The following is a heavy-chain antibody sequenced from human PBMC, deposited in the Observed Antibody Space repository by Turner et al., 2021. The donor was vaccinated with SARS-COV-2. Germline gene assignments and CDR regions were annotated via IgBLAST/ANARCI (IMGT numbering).Heavy chain of an antibody. J-gene: IGHJ4*02. CDR2: INPNSGGT. CDR1: GYTLAGYY. V-gene: IGHV1-2*02. CDR3: ARSVSWLQSLTVDY. D-gene: IGHD5-12*01. Sequence: QVQLVQSGAEVKTHGASVKVSCKASGYTLAGYYIHWVRQAPGQGLKWMGWINPNSGGTNYAQRFQGRVTMTGDTSIITAYMELSTLRADYTAVNYCARSVSWLQSLTVDYWGQGTLVTVSS.